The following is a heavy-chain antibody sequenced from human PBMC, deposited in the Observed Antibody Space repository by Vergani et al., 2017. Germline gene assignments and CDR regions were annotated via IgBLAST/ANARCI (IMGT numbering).Heavy chain of an antibody. CDR1: GGTFSSFA. D-gene: IGHD2-21*01. J-gene: IGHJ6*02. CDR2: IIPIFGTA. Sequence: QVQLVQSGAEVKRPGSSVKVSCKASGGTFSSFAITWVRQAPGQGLEWMGGIIPIFGTANYAQNFQGRVTLTADESTSTAYMELSSLKSEDTAVYYYARDPGCSAYNDYHYYGMDGWGQGTTVTVSS. CDR3: ARDPGCSAYNDYHYYGMDG. V-gene: IGHV1-69*13.